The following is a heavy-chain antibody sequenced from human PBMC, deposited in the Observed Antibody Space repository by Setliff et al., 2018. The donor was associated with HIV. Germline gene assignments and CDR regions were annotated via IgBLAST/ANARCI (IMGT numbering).Heavy chain of an antibody. J-gene: IGHJ3*02. CDR3: AGGKGNSGTYRFLFGSPNEIDAFEI. D-gene: IGHD3-10*01. Sequence: GASVKVSCKAPGYILSAYYMHWVRQAPGQGLEWMGWINPNSGGTNYAQKFQGRVTLTRDTSISTDYMELSRLTSDDTAVYYCAGGKGNSGTYRFLFGSPNEIDAFEIWGLGTMVT. CDR2: INPNSGGT. CDR1: GYILSAYY. V-gene: IGHV1-2*02.